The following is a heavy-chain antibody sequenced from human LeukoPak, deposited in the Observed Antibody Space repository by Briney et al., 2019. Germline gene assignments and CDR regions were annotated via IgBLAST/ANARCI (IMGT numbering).Heavy chain of an antibody. CDR2: ISGSGGST. V-gene: IGHV3-23*01. Sequence: PGGSLRLSCAASGFTFSSYAMSWVRQAPGKGLEWVSAISGSGGSTYYADSVKGRFTISGDNSKNTLYLQMNSLRAEDTAVYYCAKDSQQWLVHPTDAFDIWGQGTMVTVSS. D-gene: IGHD6-19*01. CDR1: GFTFSSYA. CDR3: AKDSQQWLVHPTDAFDI. J-gene: IGHJ3*02.